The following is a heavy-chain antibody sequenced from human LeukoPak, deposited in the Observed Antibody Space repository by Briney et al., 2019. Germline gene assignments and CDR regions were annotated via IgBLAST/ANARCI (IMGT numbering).Heavy chain of an antibody. D-gene: IGHD3-16*01. Sequence: GGSLRLSCAASGFTFSRYWMHWVRQVPGKGLVWVSRVNPDGSSTTYADSVKGRVTTSRDNAKNTLYLQMNRLRVEDTAVYFCATGGSYGDYWGQGILVTVSS. CDR2: VNPDGSST. J-gene: IGHJ4*02. CDR1: GFTFSRYW. CDR3: ATGGSYGDY. V-gene: IGHV3-74*01.